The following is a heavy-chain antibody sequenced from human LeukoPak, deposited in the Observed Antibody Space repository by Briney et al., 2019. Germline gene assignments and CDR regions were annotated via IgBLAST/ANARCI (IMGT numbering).Heavy chain of an antibody. Sequence: ASVKVSCKASGYTFTSYYMHWVRQAPGQGLEWMGIINPSGGSTSYAQKFQGRVTITRNTSISTAYMELSSLRSEDTAVYYCARGVWNYPDYWGQGTLVTVSS. CDR2: INPSGGST. CDR3: ARGVWNYPDY. J-gene: IGHJ4*02. D-gene: IGHD1-7*01. V-gene: IGHV1-46*01. CDR1: GYTFTSYY.